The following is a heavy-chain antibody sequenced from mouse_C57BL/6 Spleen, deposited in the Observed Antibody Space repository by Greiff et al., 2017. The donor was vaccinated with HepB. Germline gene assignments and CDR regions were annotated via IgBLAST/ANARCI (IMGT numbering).Heavy chain of an antibody. CDR2: ISSGSSTI. D-gene: IGHD2-2*01. CDR1: GFTFSDYG. V-gene: IGHV5-17*01. J-gene: IGHJ4*01. Sequence: EVQVVESGGGLVKPGGSLKLSCAASGFTFSDYGMHWVRQAPEKGLEWVAYISSGSSTIDYADTVKGRFTISRDNAKNTLFLQMTSLRSEDTAMYYCARRVTTDYAMDYWGQGTSVTVSS. CDR3: ARRVTTDYAMDY.